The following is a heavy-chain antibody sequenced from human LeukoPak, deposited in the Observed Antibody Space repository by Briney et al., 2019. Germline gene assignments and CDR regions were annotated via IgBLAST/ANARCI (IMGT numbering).Heavy chain of an antibody. CDR3: ARQSGITTDPFDD. D-gene: IGHD3-3*01. CDR2: IYSGDSDT. V-gene: IGHV5-51*01. J-gene: IGHJ4*02. CDR1: GYSFTNYW. Sequence: GESLKISCKGSGYSFTNYWIGWVRQMSGKGLEWMGIIYSGDSDTKYSPSFQGQVTISVDKSISTAYLQWNSLKASDTAMYYCARQSGITTDPFDDWGQGTLVTVSS.